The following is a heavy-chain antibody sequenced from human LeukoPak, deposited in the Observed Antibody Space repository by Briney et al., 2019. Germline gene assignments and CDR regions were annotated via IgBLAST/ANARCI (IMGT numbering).Heavy chain of an antibody. J-gene: IGHJ4*02. CDR2: IYYSGST. CDR1: GGSISSSSYY. CDR3: ARGGRTGTVDY. V-gene: IGHV4-61*01. D-gene: IGHD1-7*01. Sequence: SETLSLTCTVSGGSISSSSYYWSWIRQPPGKGLEWIGYIYYSGSTNYNPSLKSRVTISVDTSKNQFSLKLSSVTAADTAVYYCARGGRTGTVDYWGQGTLVTVSS.